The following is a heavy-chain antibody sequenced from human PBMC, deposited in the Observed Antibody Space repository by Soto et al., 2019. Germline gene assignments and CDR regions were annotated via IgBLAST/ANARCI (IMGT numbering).Heavy chain of an antibody. CDR2: IWYDGSNK. J-gene: IGHJ6*02. V-gene: IGHV3-33*01. CDR1: GFTFSSYG. Sequence: QVQLVESGGGVVQPGRSLRLSCAASGFTFSSYGMHWVRQAPGKGLEWVAVIWYDGSNKYYADSVKGRFTISRDNSKNTLYLQMNSLRAEDTAVYYCARGVPDFWRGSYYYGMDVWGQGTTVTVSS. CDR3: ARGVPDFWRGSYYYGMDV. D-gene: IGHD3-3*01.